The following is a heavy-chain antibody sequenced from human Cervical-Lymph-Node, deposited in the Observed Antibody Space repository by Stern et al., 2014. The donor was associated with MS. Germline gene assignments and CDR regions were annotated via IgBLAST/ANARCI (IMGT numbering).Heavy chain of an antibody. CDR3: ARLHSRLREEFDP. J-gene: IGHJ5*02. D-gene: IGHD1-26*01. CDR1: GDSISSYY. Sequence: QVQLQESGPGLVKPSETLSLTCTVSGDSISSYYWSWIRQPPGKRLEWIGYIYHTGSTSYNPSLKSRVTISIDTSKRQFSLQLTSVTDADTAVYYCARLHSRLREEFDPWGQGTLVTVSS. V-gene: IGHV4-59*01. CDR2: IYHTGST.